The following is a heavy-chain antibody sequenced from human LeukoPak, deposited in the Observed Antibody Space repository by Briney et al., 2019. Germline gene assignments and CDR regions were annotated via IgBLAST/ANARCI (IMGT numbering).Heavy chain of an antibody. V-gene: IGHV1-18*01. CDR2: ISAYNGNT. D-gene: IGHD3-9*01. J-gene: IGHJ5*02. Sequence: ASVKVSCKASGYTFTSYGISWVRQAPGQGLEWMGWISAYNGNTNYAQKLQGRVTMTTDTSTSTAYMELRSLRSDDTAVYYCARVYPDYDILTGYYRVGNWFDPWGQGTLVTVSS. CDR1: GYTFTSYG. CDR3: ARVYPDYDILTGYYRVGNWFDP.